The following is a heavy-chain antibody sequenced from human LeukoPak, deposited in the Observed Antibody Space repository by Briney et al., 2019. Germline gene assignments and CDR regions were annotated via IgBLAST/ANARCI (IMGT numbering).Heavy chain of an antibody. CDR3: ARSPHILTGENFDY. CDR2: INPNSGGT. V-gene: IGHV1-2*02. CDR1: GYSFTAYY. D-gene: IGHD3-9*01. Sequence: ASVKVSCKASGYSFTAYYIHWVRQAPGQGLEWMGWINPNSGGTNYAQNFQGRVTMTRDTSITTACLEMSRLRSDDTAVYYCARSPHILTGENFDYWGQGTLVTVSS. J-gene: IGHJ4*02.